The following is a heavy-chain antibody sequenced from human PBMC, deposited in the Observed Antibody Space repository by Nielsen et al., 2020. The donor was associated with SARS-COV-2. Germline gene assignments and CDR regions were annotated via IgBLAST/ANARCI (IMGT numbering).Heavy chain of an antibody. V-gene: IGHV3-53*04. J-gene: IGHJ4*02. CDR2: IYSGGST. CDR3: ATPLIAVAGTWGY. D-gene: IGHD6-19*01. CDR1: GFAVSSNY. Sequence: GGSLRLSCAASGFAVSSNYMSWVRQAPGKGLEWVSVIYSGGSTYYADSVKGRFTISRHNSKNTLYLQMNSLRAEDTAVYYCATPLIAVAGTWGYWGQGTLVTVSS.